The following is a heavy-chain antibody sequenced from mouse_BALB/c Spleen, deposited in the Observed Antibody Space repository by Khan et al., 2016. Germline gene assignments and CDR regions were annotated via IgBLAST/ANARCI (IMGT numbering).Heavy chain of an antibody. J-gene: IGHJ4*01. CDR3: VTLRRVYALDY. CDR1: GYSITSGYY. D-gene: IGHD1-2*01. CDR2: ISYGGSN. Sequence: EVQLQESGPGLVKPSQSLSLTCSVTGYSITSGYYWNWIRQFPGNKLEWMGYISYGGSNNYNPSLKNRISITRDTSKNQFFLKLNSVTSEDTCTEYCVTLRRVYALDYWGKGPPVPDSS. V-gene: IGHV3-6*02.